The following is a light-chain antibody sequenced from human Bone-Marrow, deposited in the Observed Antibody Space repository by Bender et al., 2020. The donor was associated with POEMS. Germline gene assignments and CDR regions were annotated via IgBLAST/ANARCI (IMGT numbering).Light chain of an antibody. CDR3: QVWDRTSDHRV. V-gene: IGLV3-21*04. CDR1: NIGGKS. Sequence: SYALTQPPSVSVAPGETARITCGGDNIGGKSVHWYKQEPGLAPIMVIFDDRDRPSGIPDRISGSNSGNTATLTISRVEAGDEDDYYCQVWDRTSDHRVFGGGTKLTVL. CDR2: DDR. J-gene: IGLJ3*02.